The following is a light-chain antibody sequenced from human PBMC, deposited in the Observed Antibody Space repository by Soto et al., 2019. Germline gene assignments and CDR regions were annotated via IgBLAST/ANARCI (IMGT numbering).Light chain of an antibody. CDR3: AAWDDSLNGAV. CDR1: SSNIGRNT. Sequence: QSALTQPPSASGTPGQRVTISCSGSSSNIGRNTVNWYQQVPGTAPKLLIHSNNQRPSGVPDRISGSKSGTSASLAISGLQSEDEADYYCAAWDDSLNGAVFGGGTQLTVL. J-gene: IGLJ7*01. V-gene: IGLV1-44*01. CDR2: SNN.